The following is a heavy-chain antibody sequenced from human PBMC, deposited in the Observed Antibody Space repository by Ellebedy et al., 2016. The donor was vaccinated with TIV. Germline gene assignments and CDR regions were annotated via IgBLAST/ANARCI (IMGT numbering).Heavy chain of an antibody. V-gene: IGHV1-69*13. J-gene: IGHJ5*02. Sequence: AASVKVSCKASGGTSINYAISWVRQAPGQGLEWMGGLIPIFATTSYAQKFQGRVTITADESTSTAYMELSSLRSEDTAVYYCARDRRAYCGGNCPSWFDPWGQGTLVTVSP. CDR3: ARDRRAYCGGNCPSWFDP. D-gene: IGHD2-21*02. CDR1: GGTSINYA. CDR2: LIPIFATT.